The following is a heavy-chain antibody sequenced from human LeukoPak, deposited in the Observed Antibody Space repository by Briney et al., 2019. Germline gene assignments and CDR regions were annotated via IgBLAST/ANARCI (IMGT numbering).Heavy chain of an antibody. CDR3: ARDDGRGHGMDV. CDR2: IYYSGST. J-gene: IGHJ6*02. CDR1: GGSISSYY. D-gene: IGHD1-26*01. V-gene: IGHV4-59*01. Sequence: TSETLSLTCTVSGGSISSYYWSWIRQPPGKGLEWIGYIYYSGSTNYNPSLKSRVTISVDTSKNQFSLKLSSVTAADTAVYYCARDDGRGHGMDVWGQGTTVTVSS.